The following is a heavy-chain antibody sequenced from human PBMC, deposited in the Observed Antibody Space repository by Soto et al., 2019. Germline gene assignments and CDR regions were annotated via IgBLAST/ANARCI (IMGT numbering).Heavy chain of an antibody. V-gene: IGHV3-21*01. CDR1: GFTFSSYS. J-gene: IGHJ5*02. Sequence: GGSLRLSCAASGFTFSSYSMNWVRQAPGKGLEWVSSISSSSSYIYYADSVKGRFTISRDNAKNSLYLQMNSLRAEDTAVYYCAREFTTVTTTPFFWFDPWGQGTLVTVSS. CDR2: ISSSSSYI. CDR3: AREFTTVTTTPFFWFDP. D-gene: IGHD4-4*01.